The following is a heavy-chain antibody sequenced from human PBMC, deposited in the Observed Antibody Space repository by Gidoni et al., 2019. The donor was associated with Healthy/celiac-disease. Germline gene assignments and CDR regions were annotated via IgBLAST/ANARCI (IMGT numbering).Heavy chain of an antibody. D-gene: IGHD4-17*01. CDR1: GFSFGDYA. CDR2: IRSKAYGGTT. J-gene: IGHJ4*02. Sequence: EVQLVESGGGLVHPGRSLRLSCTASGFSFGDYAMSWVRQASGKGLEWVGFIRSKAYGGTTEYAASVKGRFTISRDDSKSIAYLQMNSLKTEDTAVYYCTRDSTGDFDYWGQGTLVTVSS. CDR3: TRDSTGDFDY. V-gene: IGHV3-49*04.